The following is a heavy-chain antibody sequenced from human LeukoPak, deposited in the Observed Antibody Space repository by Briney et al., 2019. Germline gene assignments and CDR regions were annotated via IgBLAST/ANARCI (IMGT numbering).Heavy chain of an antibody. Sequence: GASVKVSCKVSGCTLTELSMHWVRQAPGKGLEWMGGFDPEDGETIYAQKFQGRVTMTEDTSTDTAYMELSSLRSEDTAVYYCATARRITMIVEGYYFDYWGQGTLVTVSS. D-gene: IGHD3-22*01. CDR2: FDPEDGET. V-gene: IGHV1-24*01. J-gene: IGHJ4*02. CDR3: ATARRITMIVEGYYFDY. CDR1: GCTLTELS.